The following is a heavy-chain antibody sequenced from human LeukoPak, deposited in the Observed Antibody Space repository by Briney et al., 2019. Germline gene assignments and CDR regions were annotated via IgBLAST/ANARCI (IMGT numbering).Heavy chain of an antibody. J-gene: IGHJ4*02. CDR3: ARDELRWSYFDY. CDR2: INPSGGST. V-gene: IGHV1-46*01. CDR1: GYTFTSYD. Sequence: ASVKVSCKASGYTFTSYDINWVRQAPGQGLEWMGIINPSGGSTSYAQKFQGRVTMTRDMSTSTVYMELSSLRSEDTAVYYCARDELRWSYFDYWGQGTLVTVSS. D-gene: IGHD4-23*01.